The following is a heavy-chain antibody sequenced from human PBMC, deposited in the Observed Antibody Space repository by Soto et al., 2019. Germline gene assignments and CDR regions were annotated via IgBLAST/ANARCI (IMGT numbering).Heavy chain of an antibody. Sequence: HITLKESGPTLVKPTQTLTLTCIFSGFSFSADGVGVGWIRQPPGKTMEWLALIYGDDDTRYRPSLKSRLTITKVGSKHEVVVAILAMNPLYPSTYYCLHTLRGISLPNDAFHVWAQGTVVSGSS. CDR2: IYGDDDT. D-gene: IGHD3-16*01. J-gene: IGHJ3*01. CDR1: GFSFSADGVG. V-gene: IGHV2-5*02. CDR3: LHTLRGISLPNDAFHV.